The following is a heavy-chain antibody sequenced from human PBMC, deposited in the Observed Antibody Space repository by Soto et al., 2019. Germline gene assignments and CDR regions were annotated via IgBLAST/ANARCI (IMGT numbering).Heavy chain of an antibody. CDR3: ARESPDYVSSDSYREY. V-gene: IGHV6-1*01. CDR1: GGIVSGNSAA. D-gene: IGHD6-19*01. Sequence: PSQTLSLTCAISGGIVSGNSAAWNWIRQSPSRGLEWLGRTYYRSRWYNDYAVSVKSRITVTPDTSKNQFSLHLNSVTPEDTAVYYCARESPDYVSSDSYREYWGKGALVAVSS. J-gene: IGHJ4*03. CDR2: TYYRSRWYN.